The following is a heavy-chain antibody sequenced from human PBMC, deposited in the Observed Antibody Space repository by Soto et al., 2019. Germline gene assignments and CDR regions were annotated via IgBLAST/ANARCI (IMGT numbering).Heavy chain of an antibody. CDR1: GYTFTSYG. CDR3: ARAPRSNAPYYYYGMDV. D-gene: IGHD4-4*01. CDR2: INPNSGGT. V-gene: IGHV1-2*02. Sequence: ASVKVSCKASGYTFTSYGISWVRQAPGQGLEWMGWINPNSGGTNYAQKFQGRVTMTRDTSISTAYMELSRLRSDDTAVYYCARAPRSNAPYYYYGMDVWGQGTTVTVSS. J-gene: IGHJ6*02.